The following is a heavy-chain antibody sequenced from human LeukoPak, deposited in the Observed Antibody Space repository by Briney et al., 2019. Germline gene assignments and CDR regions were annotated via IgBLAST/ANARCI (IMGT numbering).Heavy chain of an antibody. J-gene: IGHJ4*02. V-gene: IGHV3-23*01. CDR1: GFTFSSYA. CDR2: ISGSGGST. CDR3: ARDRLRADY. Sequence: GGSLRPSCAASGFTFSSYAMSWVRQAPGKGLEWVSAISGSGGSTYYADSVKGRFTISRDNAKNSLYLQMNSLRAEDTAVYYCARDRLRADYWGQGTLVTVSS. D-gene: IGHD4-17*01.